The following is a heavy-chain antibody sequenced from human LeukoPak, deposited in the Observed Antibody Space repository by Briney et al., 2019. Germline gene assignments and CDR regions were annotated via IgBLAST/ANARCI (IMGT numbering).Heavy chain of an antibody. V-gene: IGHV1-69*01. J-gene: IGHJ4*02. CDR1: GGTLRSYA. D-gene: IGHD6-13*01. Sequence: SEKVPCKASGGTLRSYAISWVRQAPGRGLEWMGGVIPIFGTANYAQKSQGRVTSTAAESTSTAYMELSSLRSEDTAVYYCASSRLYSSSWYYFDYWGQGTLVTVSS. CDR3: ASSRLYSSSWYYFDY. CDR2: VIPIFGTA.